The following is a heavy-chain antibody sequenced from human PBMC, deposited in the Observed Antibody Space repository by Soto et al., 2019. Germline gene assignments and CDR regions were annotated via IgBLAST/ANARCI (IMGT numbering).Heavy chain of an antibody. CDR3: AHRRPYSNSPEYFFDY. V-gene: IGHV2-5*02. CDR2: IYWDDDK. J-gene: IGHJ4*02. D-gene: IGHD6-6*01. CDR1: GFSLSTSGVD. Sequence: QITLKESGPTLVKPTQTLTLTCTFSGFSLSTSGVDVGWIRQPPGKALEWLALIYWDDDKRYSPSLNSRLTITNDTSNNQVVLTMTNMDPLDTATYYCAHRRPYSNSPEYFFDYWGQGTLVTVSS.